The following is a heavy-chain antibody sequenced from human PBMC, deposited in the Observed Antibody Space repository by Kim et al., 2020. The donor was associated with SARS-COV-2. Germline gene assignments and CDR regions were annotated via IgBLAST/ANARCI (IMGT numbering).Heavy chain of an antibody. CDR2: INQDESEK. V-gene: IGHV3-7*03. Sequence: GGSLRLSCAAAGFTFSASWMSWVRQAPGKGLEWVANINQDESEKSYEDSVKGRFTISRDDAKNSLYLQMNSLRAEDTAVYFCVRLYCSSPSCYDSYIDYWGQGTLVTVSS. CDR3: VRLYCSSPSCYDSYIDY. J-gene: IGHJ4*02. D-gene: IGHD2-2*01. CDR1: GFTFSASW.